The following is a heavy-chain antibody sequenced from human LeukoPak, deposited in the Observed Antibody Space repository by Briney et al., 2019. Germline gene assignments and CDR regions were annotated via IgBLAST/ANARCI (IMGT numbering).Heavy chain of an antibody. CDR3: AREGDFWTGFSPNWLDP. J-gene: IGHJ5*02. CDR1: GLNLEAYW. Sequence: GQSLRLSCVDSGLNLEAYWMAWVRQAPGKGPEWVANIRQDGSEKNYVDSVRGRFTISRDNAKNSLYLQMNSLRAEDTAVYYCAREGDFWTGFSPNWLDPWGQGTLVTVSS. CDR2: IRQDGSEK. V-gene: IGHV3-7*01. D-gene: IGHD3/OR15-3a*01.